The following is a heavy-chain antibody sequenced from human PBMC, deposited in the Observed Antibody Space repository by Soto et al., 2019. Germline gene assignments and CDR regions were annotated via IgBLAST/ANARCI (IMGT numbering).Heavy chain of an antibody. Sequence: GASVKVSCKASGYTFTSYGISLVRQAPGQGLEWMGWISAYNGNTNYAQKLQGRVTMTTDTSTSTAYMELKSLRSDDTAVYYCARKVSGPGGYYFDYWGQGTLVTVSS. CDR1: GYTFTSYG. V-gene: IGHV1-18*01. CDR2: ISAYNGNT. D-gene: IGHD1-26*01. J-gene: IGHJ4*02. CDR3: ARKVSGPGGYYFDY.